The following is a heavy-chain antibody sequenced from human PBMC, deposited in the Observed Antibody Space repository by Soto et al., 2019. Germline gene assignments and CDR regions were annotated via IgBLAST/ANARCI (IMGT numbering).Heavy chain of an antibody. D-gene: IGHD6-6*01. J-gene: IGHJ4*02. Sequence: QVQLHQWGAGLLKPSETLSLACSIYSGSFSGYYWSWIRQPPGKGLEWIGEISQSGNTNYSPSLKSRVSISIDTSKKQFSLNLPSVSAADTAVYYCARAPKVSGSSQTRPDFWGQGTLVTVSS. CDR2: ISQSGNT. CDR1: SGSFSGYY. CDR3: ARAPKVSGSSQTRPDF. V-gene: IGHV4-34*01.